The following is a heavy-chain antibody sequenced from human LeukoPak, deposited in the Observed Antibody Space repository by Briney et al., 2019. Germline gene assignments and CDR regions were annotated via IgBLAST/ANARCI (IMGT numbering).Heavy chain of an antibody. Sequence: GGSLRLSCAASGFTFSNAWMSWVRQAPGKGLEWVANIKQDGSEKYYVDSVKGRFTISRDNAKNSLYLQMNSLRAEDTALYYCAKGAFGGVIVEYFDYWGQGTLVTVSS. CDR2: IKQDGSEK. V-gene: IGHV3-7*03. D-gene: IGHD3-16*02. J-gene: IGHJ4*02. CDR1: GFTFSNAW. CDR3: AKGAFGGVIVEYFDY.